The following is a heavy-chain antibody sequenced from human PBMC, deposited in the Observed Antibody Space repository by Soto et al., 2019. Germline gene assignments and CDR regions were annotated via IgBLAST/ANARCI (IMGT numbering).Heavy chain of an antibody. CDR3: AGFGGGMDV. Sequence: QVQLQESGPGLVKPSGTLSLTCAVSGGSISGINWWYSVRQPPWKGLQWIGEIYHRGSTHYNASLKSSVTLSVDKTKNQYSLNLSYVTAAHTAVYYFAGFGGGMDVWGQGTTVTVSS. J-gene: IGHJ6*02. CDR1: GGSISGINW. CDR2: IYHRGST. V-gene: IGHV4-4*02. D-gene: IGHD3-10*01.